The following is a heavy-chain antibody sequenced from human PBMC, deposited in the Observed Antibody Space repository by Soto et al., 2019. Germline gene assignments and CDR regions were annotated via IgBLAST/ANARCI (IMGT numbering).Heavy chain of an antibody. CDR3: ATGDDDILTEDAFDI. V-gene: IGHV1-24*01. CDR1: GYTLTELS. J-gene: IGHJ3*02. Sequence: EASVKVSCKVSGYTLTELSMHWVRQAPGKGLEWMGGFDPEDGETIYAQKFQGRVTMTEDTSTDTAYMELSSLRSEDTAVYYCATGDDDILTEDAFDIWGQGTTVTVSS. D-gene: IGHD3-9*01. CDR2: FDPEDGET.